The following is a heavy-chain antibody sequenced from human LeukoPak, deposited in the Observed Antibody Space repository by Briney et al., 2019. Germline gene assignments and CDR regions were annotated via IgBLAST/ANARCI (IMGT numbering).Heavy chain of an antibody. Sequence: GGSLRLSCAASGFTVSSNYMSWVRQAPGKGLEWVSVIYSGGSTYYADSVKGRFTISRDNSKNTLYLQMGSLRAEDMAVYYCARDHSEVIYPTLQYFDLWGRGTLVTVSS. V-gene: IGHV3-53*05. D-gene: IGHD2-21*02. J-gene: IGHJ2*01. CDR2: IYSGGST. CDR1: GFTVSSNY. CDR3: ARDHSEVIYPTLQYFDL.